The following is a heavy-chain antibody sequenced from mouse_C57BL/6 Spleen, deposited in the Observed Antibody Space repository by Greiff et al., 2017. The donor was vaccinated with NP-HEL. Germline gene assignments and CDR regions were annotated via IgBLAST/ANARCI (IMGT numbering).Heavy chain of an antibody. CDR3: ARRGYYFDY. CDR2: IDPSDSYT. V-gene: IGHV1-50*01. Sequence: VQLQQSGAELVKPGASVKLSCKASGYTFTSYWMQWVKQRPGQGLEWIGAIDPSDSYTNYNQKFKGKATLTVYTSSSTAYMQLSSLTSEDSAVYYCARRGYYFDYWSQGTTLTVSS. CDR1: GYTFTSYW. J-gene: IGHJ2*01.